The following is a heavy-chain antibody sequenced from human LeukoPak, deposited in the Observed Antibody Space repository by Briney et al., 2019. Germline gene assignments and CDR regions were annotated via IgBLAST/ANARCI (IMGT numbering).Heavy chain of an antibody. CDR3: ARAGVGATAFDY. CDR2: IYHSGSS. Sequence: PSETLSLXCTVSGYSISSGYYWGWIRQPPGKGLEWIGSIYHSGSSHYNPSLKSRVTISVDTSKDQFSLKLSSVTATDTAVYYCARAGVGATAFDYWGQGTLVTVSS. J-gene: IGHJ4*02. D-gene: IGHD1-26*01. CDR1: GYSISSGYY. V-gene: IGHV4-38-2*02.